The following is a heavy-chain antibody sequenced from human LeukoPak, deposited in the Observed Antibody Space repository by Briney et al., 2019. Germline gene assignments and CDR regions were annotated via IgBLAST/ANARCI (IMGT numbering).Heavy chain of an antibody. CDR2: IYYSGST. V-gene: IGHV4-59*13. J-gene: IGHJ4*02. D-gene: IGHD4-17*01. CDR3: ARRGDYVALDY. Sequence: KPSETLSLTCTVSGGSISSYYWSWIRQPPGKGLQWIGYIYYSGSTYYNPSLDSRVTISVDTSKNHFSLKLSSATAADTAVYYCARRGDYVALDYWGQGTLVTVSS. CDR1: GGSISSYY.